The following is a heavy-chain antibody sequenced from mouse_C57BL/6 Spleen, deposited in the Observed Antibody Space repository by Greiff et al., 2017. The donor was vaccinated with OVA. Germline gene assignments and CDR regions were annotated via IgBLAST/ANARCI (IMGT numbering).Heavy chain of an antibody. CDR2: IHPNCGST. V-gene: IGHV1-64*01. Sequence: QVQLKQPGAELVKPGASVKLSCKASGYTFTSYWMHWVKQRPGQGLEWIGMIHPNCGSTNYNEKFKSKATLTVDKSSSTAYMQLSSLTSEDSAVYYCARSTVVPPSYWGQGTLVTVSA. J-gene: IGHJ3*01. D-gene: IGHD1-1*01. CDR3: ARSTVVPPSY. CDR1: GYTFTSYW.